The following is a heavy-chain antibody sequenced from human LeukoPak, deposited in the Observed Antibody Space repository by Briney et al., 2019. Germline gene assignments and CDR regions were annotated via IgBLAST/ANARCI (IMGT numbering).Heavy chain of an antibody. CDR1: GYTLTELS. J-gene: IGHJ6*03. V-gene: IGHV1-24*01. CDR2: FDPEDGET. Sequence: ASVKVSCKVSGYTLTELSMHWVRQAPGKGLEWMGGFDPEDGETIYAQKFQGRVTMTEDTSTDTAYMELSRLRSDDTAVYYCARVKDYYYYMDVWGKGTTVTVSS. CDR3: ARVKDYYYYMDV.